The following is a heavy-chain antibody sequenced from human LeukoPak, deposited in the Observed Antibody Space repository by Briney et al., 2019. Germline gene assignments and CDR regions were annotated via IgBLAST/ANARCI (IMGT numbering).Heavy chain of an antibody. V-gene: IGHV1-2*02. D-gene: IGHD6-13*01. CDR1: RYTFTGYY. Sequence: ASLKDSCKASRYTFTGYYMHWVRQAPGQGLEWMGWFNPNSGGTNYAQKFQGRVTMTRDTSISTAYMELSRLRSDDTAVYYCARVALTAAGTMWANSHFDYWGQGTLVTVSS. CDR2: FNPNSGGT. CDR3: ARVALTAAGTMWANSHFDY. J-gene: IGHJ4*02.